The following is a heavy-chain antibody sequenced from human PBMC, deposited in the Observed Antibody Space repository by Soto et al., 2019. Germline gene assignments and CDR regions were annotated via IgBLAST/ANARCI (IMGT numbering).Heavy chain of an antibody. V-gene: IGHV4-4*02. CDR3: ARQTRYSDSSGYYGN. D-gene: IGHD3-22*01. J-gene: IGHJ4*02. CDR2: IHNSGNT. Sequence: SETLSLTCAVSGDSISSSKWWSWVRQPQGKGLEWIGYIHNSGNTNYNPSLRSRVTMSLDTYKNQVSLKLSSVTAADTAVYYCARQTRYSDSSGYYGNWGQGTLVTVSS. CDR1: GDSISSSKW.